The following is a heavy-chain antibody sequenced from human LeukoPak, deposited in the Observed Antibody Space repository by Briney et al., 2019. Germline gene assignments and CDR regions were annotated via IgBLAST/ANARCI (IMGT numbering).Heavy chain of an antibody. D-gene: IGHD3-22*01. CDR3: ANSRYDSSGYYGIIGY. CDR2: ISRSNIYK. J-gene: IGHJ4*02. Sequence: GGSLRLSCAASGFTFSSYTMNWVRLAPGKGLEWVSSISRSNIYKYYADSVKGRFTISRDNAKNSLYQQMNSLRAEDTAVYYCANSRYDSSGYYGIIGYWGQGTLVTVSS. CDR1: GFTFSSYT. V-gene: IGHV3-21*01.